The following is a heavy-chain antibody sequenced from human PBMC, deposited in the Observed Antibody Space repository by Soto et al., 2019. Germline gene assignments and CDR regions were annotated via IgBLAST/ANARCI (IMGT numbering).Heavy chain of an antibody. D-gene: IGHD1-26*01. CDR2: ISYDGSNK. V-gene: IGHV3-30*18. Sequence: GGSLRLSCAASGFTFSSYGMHWVRQAPGKGLEWVAVISYDGSNKYYADSVKGRFTISRDNSKNTLYLQMNSLRAEDTAVYYCAKVGGSSPSYFDYWGQGTLVTVSS. J-gene: IGHJ4*02. CDR3: AKVGGSSPSYFDY. CDR1: GFTFSSYG.